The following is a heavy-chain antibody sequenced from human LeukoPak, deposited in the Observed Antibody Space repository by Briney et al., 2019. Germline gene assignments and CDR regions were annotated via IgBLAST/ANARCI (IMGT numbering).Heavy chain of an antibody. D-gene: IGHD3-10*01. CDR1: GGSISSYY. CDR2: IYTSGST. Sequence: SETLSLTCTVSGGSISSYYWSWIRQPAGKGLEWIGRIYTSGSTNYNPSLKSRVTMSVDTSKNQFSLKLSSVTAADTAVYYCARTVGESNYYYYYMDVWGKGTTVTISS. V-gene: IGHV4-4*07. J-gene: IGHJ6*03. CDR3: ARTVGESNYYYYYMDV.